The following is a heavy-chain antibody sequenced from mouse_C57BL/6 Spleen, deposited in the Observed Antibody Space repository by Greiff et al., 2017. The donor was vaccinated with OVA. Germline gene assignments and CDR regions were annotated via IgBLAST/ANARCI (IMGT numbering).Heavy chain of an antibody. J-gene: IGHJ4*01. D-gene: IGHD2-4*01. CDR2: IWSDGST. CDR1: GFSLTSYG. CDR3: ARHYDYDDAMDY. Sequence: QVQLKESGPGLVAPSQSLSITCTVSGFSLTSYGVHWVRQPPGKGLEWLVVIWSDGSTTYNSALKSRLSISKDNSKSQVSLKMNSLQTDDTAMYYCARHYDYDDAMDYWGQGTSVTVSS. V-gene: IGHV2-6-1*01.